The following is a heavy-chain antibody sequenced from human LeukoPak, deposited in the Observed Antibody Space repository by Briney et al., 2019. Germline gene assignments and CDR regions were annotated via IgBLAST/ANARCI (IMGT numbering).Heavy chain of an antibody. D-gene: IGHD6-13*01. J-gene: IGHJ5*02. CDR3: ARDMVGLAADGNWFDP. CDR1: GYTFTSYG. Sequence: ASVKVSCKASGYTFTSYGISWVRQAPGQGLEGMGWTSVYNSQTNFAQKFQGRVTMTTDRSTSTAYMELRSLRSDDTAVYYCARDMVGLAADGNWFDPWGQGTLVTVSS. V-gene: IGHV1-18*01. CDR2: TSVYNSQT.